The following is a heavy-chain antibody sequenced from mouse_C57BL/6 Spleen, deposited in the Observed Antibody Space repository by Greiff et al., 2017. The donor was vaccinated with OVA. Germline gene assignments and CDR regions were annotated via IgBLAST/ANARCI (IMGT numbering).Heavy chain of an antibody. V-gene: IGHV6-3*01. Sequence: EVQLVESGGGLVQPGGSMKLSCVASGFTFSNYWMNWVRQSPEKGLEWVAQIRLKSDNYATHYAESVKGRFTISSDDSKSSVYLQMNNLRAEDTGIYYCTGGVGAYWGQGTLVTVSA. CDR1: GFTFSNYW. J-gene: IGHJ3*01. CDR3: TGGVGAY. CDR2: IRLKSDNYAT.